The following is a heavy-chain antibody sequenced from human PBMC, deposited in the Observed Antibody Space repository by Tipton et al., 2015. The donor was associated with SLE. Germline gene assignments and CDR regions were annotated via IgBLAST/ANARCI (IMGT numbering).Heavy chain of an antibody. CDR1: TFTVTSYA. D-gene: IGHD3-16*02. J-gene: IGHJ5*02. CDR2: ISMGGSST. V-gene: IGHV3-23*01. CDR3: TKDFPSLTWFGD. Sequence: SLRLSCAASTFTVTSYAMTWVRQAPGKGLEWVSTISMGGSSTYYADSVRGRFSISRDISQNTLSLQMNSLRSDDTGVYYCTKDFPSLTWFGDWGQGALVTVSS.